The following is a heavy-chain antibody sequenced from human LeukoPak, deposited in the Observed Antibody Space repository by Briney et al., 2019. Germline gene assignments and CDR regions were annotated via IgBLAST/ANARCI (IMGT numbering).Heavy chain of an antibody. V-gene: IGHV4-59*01. CDR3: ARLAALDAFDI. D-gene: IGHD6-6*01. Sequence: SETLSLTCTVSGGSISNYYWSWIRQPPGKGLEWIGYISYSGSTISNPSLKSRVTISVDTSKNQFSLKLSSVTAADTAVYYCARLAALDAFDIWGQGTMVTVSS. CDR1: GGSISNYY. J-gene: IGHJ3*02. CDR2: ISYSGST.